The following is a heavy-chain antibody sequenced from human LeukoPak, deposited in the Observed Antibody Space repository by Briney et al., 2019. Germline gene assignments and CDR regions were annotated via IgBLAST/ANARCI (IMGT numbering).Heavy chain of an antibody. D-gene: IGHD2-15*01. CDR3: ARVSCSGGSCYSSYYYYMDV. CDR2: IIPIFGTA. J-gene: IGHJ6*03. Sequence: SVKVSCKASGGTFSGYAISWVRQAPGQGLEWMGGIIPIFGTANYAQKFQGRVTITTDESTSTAYMELSSLRSEDTAVYYCARVSCSGGSCYSSYYYYMDVWGKGTTVTVSS. CDR1: GGTFSGYA. V-gene: IGHV1-69*05.